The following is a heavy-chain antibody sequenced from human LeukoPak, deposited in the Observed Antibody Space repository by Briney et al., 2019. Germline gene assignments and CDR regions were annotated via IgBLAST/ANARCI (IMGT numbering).Heavy chain of an antibody. J-gene: IGHJ4*02. CDR3: ARVRSYYYDSSGYYPKYFDY. Sequence: SETLSLTCTVSGGSISSGGYYWSWIRQPPGKGLEWIGEINHSGSTNYNPSLKSRVTISVDTSKNQFSLKLSSVTAADTAVYYCARVRSYYYDSSGYYPKYFDYWGQGTLVTVSS. V-gene: IGHV4-39*07. CDR1: GGSISSGGYY. D-gene: IGHD3-22*01. CDR2: INHSGST.